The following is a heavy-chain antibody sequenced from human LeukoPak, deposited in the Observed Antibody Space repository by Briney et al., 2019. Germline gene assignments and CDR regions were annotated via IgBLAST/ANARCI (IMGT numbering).Heavy chain of an antibody. D-gene: IGHD3-10*01. J-gene: IGHJ4*02. Sequence: GGSLRLSCAAAGVSFSSYAMSWVRQAPGKGLEWVSGISGSGGRNYYADSVKGRFTISRDNSKHTLYLQMNSLRAEDTAVYYWAKGNEVAYYPAYFDYWGQGTLVTVSS. V-gene: IGHV3-23*01. CDR1: GVSFSSYA. CDR3: AKGNEVAYYPAYFDY. CDR2: ISGSGGRN.